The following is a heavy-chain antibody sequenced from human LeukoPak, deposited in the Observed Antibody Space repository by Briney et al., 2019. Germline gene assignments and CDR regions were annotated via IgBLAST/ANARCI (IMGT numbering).Heavy chain of an antibody. V-gene: IGHV7-4-1*02. J-gene: IGHJ4*02. D-gene: IGHD3-10*01. Sequence: ASVKVSCKASGYTFTSYAMNWVRQAPGQGLECMGWINTNTGNPTYAQGFTGRFVFSLDTSVSTAYLQISSLKAEDTAVYYCARDRIPAYYGSGSYYGYWGQGTLVTVSS. CDR2: INTNTGNP. CDR1: GYTFTSYA. CDR3: ARDRIPAYYGSGSYYGY.